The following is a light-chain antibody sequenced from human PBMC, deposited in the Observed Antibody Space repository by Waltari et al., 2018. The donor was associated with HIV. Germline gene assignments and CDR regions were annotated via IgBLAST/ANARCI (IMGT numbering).Light chain of an antibody. J-gene: IGLJ3*02. CDR3: TTWDDSLNVLV. CDR2: SNN. V-gene: IGLV1-44*01. CDR1: RSNIGSNT. Sequence: QSVLTQPPSASGTPGQTVTISCSGSRSNIGSNTVNWYQHLPGTAPTLLIYSNNVRPSGVPDRFSGFKSGTSASLAISGLQSQDEADYYCTTWDDSLNVLVFGGGTEVTVL.